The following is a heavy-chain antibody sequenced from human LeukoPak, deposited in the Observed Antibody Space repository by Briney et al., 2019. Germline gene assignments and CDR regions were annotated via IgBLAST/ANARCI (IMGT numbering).Heavy chain of an antibody. Sequence: GGSLRLSCAASGFTFSSYGMHWVRQAPGKGLEWVAVISYDGSNKYYADSVKGRFTISRDNSKNTLFLQMNSLRAEDTAVYYCARIYSGYDSHFDYWGQGTLVTVSS. CDR1: GFTFSSYG. CDR3: ARIYSGYDSHFDY. J-gene: IGHJ4*02. CDR2: ISYDGSNK. D-gene: IGHD5-12*01. V-gene: IGHV3-30*03.